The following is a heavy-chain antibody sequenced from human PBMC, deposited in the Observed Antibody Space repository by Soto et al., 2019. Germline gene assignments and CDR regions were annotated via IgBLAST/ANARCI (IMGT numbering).Heavy chain of an antibody. Sequence: QVQLQQWGAGLLKPSETLSLSCAVYGGSFSGYYWTWIRHPPGKGLEWIGEINHSGNTNYNPSLNSRVTISVDTSKNQVSLKLSSVTAADTAVYYCAGGREYYYESSGYYYANWGQGILVTVSS. D-gene: IGHD3-22*01. CDR2: INHSGNT. CDR1: GGSFSGYY. J-gene: IGHJ4*02. CDR3: AGGREYYYESSGYYYAN. V-gene: IGHV4-34*01.